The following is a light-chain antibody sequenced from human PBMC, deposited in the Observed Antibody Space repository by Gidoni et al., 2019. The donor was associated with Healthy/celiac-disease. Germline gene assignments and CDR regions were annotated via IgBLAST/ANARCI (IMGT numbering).Light chain of an antibody. J-gene: IGKJ2*01. CDR3: QQYYSTPHT. CDR2: WAS. CDR1: QSVLSSFNNKNS. V-gene: IGKV4-1*01. Sequence: DIVMTQSPDSLAVSLGERATINCKSSQSVLSSFNNKNSLAWYQQNPGQPPKLLIYWASTRETGVPARFSGSGSGTDFSLTISSLQAEDVAIYYCQQYYSTPHTFGQGTKLEIK.